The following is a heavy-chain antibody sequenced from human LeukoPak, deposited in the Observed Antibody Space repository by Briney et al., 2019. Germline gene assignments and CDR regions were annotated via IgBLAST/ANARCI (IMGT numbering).Heavy chain of an antibody. CDR3: ARMNPILIGPDY. V-gene: IGHV1-18*01. D-gene: IGHD2-21*01. J-gene: IGHJ4*02. CDR1: GHTFTSYG. Sequence: ASVKVSCKASGHTFTSYGISWVRQAPGRGLEWMGWISAYNGNTNYAQKLQGRATMTTDTSTSTAYMELRSLRSDDTAVYYCARMNPILIGPDYWGQGTLVTVSS. CDR2: ISAYNGNT.